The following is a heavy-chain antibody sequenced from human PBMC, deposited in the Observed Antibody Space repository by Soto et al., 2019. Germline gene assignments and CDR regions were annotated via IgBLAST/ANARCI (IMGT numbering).Heavy chain of an antibody. CDR2: ISGSGGST. J-gene: IGHJ4*02. CDR1: GFTFSSYA. Sequence: EVQLLESGGGLVQPGGSLRLSCAASGFTFSSYAMSWVRQAPGKGLEWVSAISGSGGSTYYADFVKGRFTISRDNSKNTLYLQMNSLRAEDTAVYYCATPRGCSYGRVYDYWGQGTLVTVSS. D-gene: IGHD5-18*01. CDR3: ATPRGCSYGRVYDY. V-gene: IGHV3-23*01.